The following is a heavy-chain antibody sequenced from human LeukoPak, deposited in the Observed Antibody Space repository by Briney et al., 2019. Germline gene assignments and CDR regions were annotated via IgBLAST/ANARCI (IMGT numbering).Heavy chain of an antibody. V-gene: IGHV3-48*01. CDR3: ARDLDGSYIYFDY. J-gene: IGHJ4*02. Sequence: GGSLRLSCAASGFTFSSYSMNWVRQAPGKRLEWASYISSSSSTIYYADSVKGRFTISRDNAKNSLYLQMNSLRAEDTAVYYCARDLDGSYIYFDYWGQGTLVTVSS. CDR1: GFTFSSYS. CDR2: ISSSSSTI. D-gene: IGHD1-26*01.